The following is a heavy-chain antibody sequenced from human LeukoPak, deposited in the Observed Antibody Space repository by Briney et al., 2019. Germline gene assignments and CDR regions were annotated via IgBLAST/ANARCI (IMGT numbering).Heavy chain of an antibody. CDR1: GGSISSYY. CDR2: IYYSGST. Sequence: SETLSLTCTVSGGSISSYYWSWIRQPPWKGLEWIGYIYYSGSTNYNPSLKSRVTISVDTSKNQFSLKLSSVTAADTAVYYCARLSGYYNWFDPWGQGTLVTVSS. J-gene: IGHJ5*02. V-gene: IGHV4-59*01. CDR3: ARLSGYYNWFDP. D-gene: IGHD3-3*01.